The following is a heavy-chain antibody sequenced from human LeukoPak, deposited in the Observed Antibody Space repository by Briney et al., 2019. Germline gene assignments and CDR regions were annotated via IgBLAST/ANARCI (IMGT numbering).Heavy chain of an antibody. CDR1: GGTFSNYA. J-gene: IGHJ4*02. D-gene: IGHD1-26*01. V-gene: IGHV1-69*13. CDR3: ARARGSPAEFDY. CDR2: IIPMFGTT. Sequence: SVKVSCKASGGTFSNYAISWVRQAPGQGLEWMGGIIPMFGTTNYAQKFQGRVTITADESKSTVYMELSSLRSEDTAVYYCARARGSPAEFDYWGQGTLVTVSS.